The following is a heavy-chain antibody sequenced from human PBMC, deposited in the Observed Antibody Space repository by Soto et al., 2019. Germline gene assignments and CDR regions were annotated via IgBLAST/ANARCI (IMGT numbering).Heavy chain of an antibody. CDR1: EFTFSSYG. D-gene: IGHD4-17*01. CDR3: ANGVKRPSDGDYAFHY. Sequence: QVQLVESGGGVVQPGMSLRLSCAVSEFTFSSYGMNWVRQAPGKGLEWVAGVSFDGNKKSYADSVKGRFTISRDNSKNTLYLQMDSLRGEDTAVYYCANGVKRPSDGDYAFHYWGQGTLVTVSS. V-gene: IGHV3-30*18. J-gene: IGHJ4*02. CDR2: VSFDGNKK.